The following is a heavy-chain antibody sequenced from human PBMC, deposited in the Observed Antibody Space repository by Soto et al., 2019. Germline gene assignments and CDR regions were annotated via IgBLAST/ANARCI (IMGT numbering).Heavy chain of an antibody. CDR3: AREFYLYYFDY. J-gene: IGHJ4*02. Sequence: GGSLRLSCAASGFTFSSFEMNWVRQAPDKGLEWASYISSSGSTKYYADSVKGRFAISRDNAKNSLWLQMSSLRAEDTAVYYCAREFYLYYFDYWGQGAPVTVSS. D-gene: IGHD3-3*01. V-gene: IGHV3-48*03. CDR1: GFTFSSFE. CDR2: ISSSGSTK.